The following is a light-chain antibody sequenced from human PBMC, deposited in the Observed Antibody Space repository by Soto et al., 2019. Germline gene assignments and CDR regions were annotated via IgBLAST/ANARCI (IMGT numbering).Light chain of an antibody. Sequence: DIQMTQSPSSLSASVGDRVTITCQASQDISNYLNWYQQKPGKAPKLLIYDASNLETGVPSTFSGSGSGTDFTFTISSLQPEDIATYYCQQYDTLPRTFGPGTKVDIK. CDR2: DAS. CDR3: QQYDTLPRT. V-gene: IGKV1-33*01. CDR1: QDISNY. J-gene: IGKJ1*01.